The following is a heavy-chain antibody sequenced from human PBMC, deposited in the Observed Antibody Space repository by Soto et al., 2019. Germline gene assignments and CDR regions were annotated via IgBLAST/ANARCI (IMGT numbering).Heavy chain of an antibody. D-gene: IGHD6-13*01. V-gene: IGHV4-39*01. J-gene: IGHJ4*02. CDR1: GGSIASRTYY. Sequence: SETLSLTCTVSGGSIASRTYYWGWIRQPPGKGLEWIGSIYYSGNAYYNPSLKSRVAVSVDTSKNQFSLKVTSVTATDTAVYYCARHKDTSSRYLLPDFWGQGTLVTVSS. CDR3: ARHKDTSSRYLLPDF. CDR2: IYYSGNA.